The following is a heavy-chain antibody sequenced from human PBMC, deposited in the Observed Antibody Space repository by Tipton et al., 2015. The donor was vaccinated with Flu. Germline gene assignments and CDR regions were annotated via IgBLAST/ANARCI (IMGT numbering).Heavy chain of an antibody. D-gene: IGHD3-10*01. CDR1: GGSVTSGSYY. J-gene: IGHJ6*02. CDR2: GSTSGTT. CDR3: ATSRPHRYSYGMDV. Sequence: SCTVSGGSVTSGSYYWNWIRQPAGKGLEWIGRGSTSGTTNYNPSLQSRVTISVDTSKNQFSLRLISVTAADTAVYYCATSRPHRYSYGMDVWGQGATVSVSS. V-gene: IGHV4-61*02.